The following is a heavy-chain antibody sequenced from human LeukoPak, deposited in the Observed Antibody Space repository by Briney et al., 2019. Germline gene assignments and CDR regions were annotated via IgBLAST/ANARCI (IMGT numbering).Heavy chain of an antibody. CDR2: ITTRGST. V-gene: IGHV3-23*01. J-gene: IGHJ6*02. CDR3: AKAPVWNYYYGLDV. CDR1: GFTFTGHT. Sequence: GGSLRLSCAASGFTFTGHTMTWLRQAPGKGLEWVSGITTRGSTYYADSVKGRFTISRENSNNTLYLHMDSLRAEDTAVYYCAKAPVWNYYYGLDVWGQGTTVTVSS. D-gene: IGHD2-21*01.